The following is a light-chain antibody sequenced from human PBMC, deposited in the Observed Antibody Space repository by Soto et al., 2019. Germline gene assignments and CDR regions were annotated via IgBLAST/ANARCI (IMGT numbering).Light chain of an antibody. Sequence: EIVLTQSPGTLSLSPGERATLSCRASQSVSSSYLAWYQQRPGQAPRLLIYGASSRATGIPDRFGGSGSGTDFTLTISRLEPEDFAVYYCQQYGNSRTFGQGTKVDIK. V-gene: IGKV3-20*01. CDR2: GAS. J-gene: IGKJ1*01. CDR3: QQYGNSRT. CDR1: QSVSSSY.